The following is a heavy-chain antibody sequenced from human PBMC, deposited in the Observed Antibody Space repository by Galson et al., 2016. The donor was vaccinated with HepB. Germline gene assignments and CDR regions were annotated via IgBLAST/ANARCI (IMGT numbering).Heavy chain of an antibody. CDR3: VKGGYAGYDLPFEF. D-gene: IGHD5-12*01. CDR2: ISANRDAT. CDR1: GFPFDDYS. V-gene: IGHV3-43*02. J-gene: IGHJ2*01. Sequence: SLRLSCAASGFPFDDYSIHWIRQAPGKGLEWVALISANRDATHYADSLKGRFTISRDNAKSSVYLQMNSLTTEDTALYYCVKGGYAGYDLPFEFWGRGTRVIVSS.